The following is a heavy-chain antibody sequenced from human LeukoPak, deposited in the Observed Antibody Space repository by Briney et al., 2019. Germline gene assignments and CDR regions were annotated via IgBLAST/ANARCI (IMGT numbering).Heavy chain of an antibody. CDR1: GGSFSGYY. CDR3: ASLGSYNFDY. D-gene: IGHD1-26*01. CDR2: INHSGST. J-gene: IGHJ4*02. Sequence: PSETLSLTCAVYGGSFSGYYWSWIRQPPGKGLEWIGEINHSGSTNYNPSLKSRVTISVDTSKNQFSLKLSSVTAADTAVYYCASLGSYNFDYWGQGTLVTVSS. V-gene: IGHV4-34*01.